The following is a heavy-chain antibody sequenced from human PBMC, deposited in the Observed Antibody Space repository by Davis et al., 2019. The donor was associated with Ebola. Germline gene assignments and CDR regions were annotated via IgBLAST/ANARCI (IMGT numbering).Heavy chain of an antibody. CDR3: ARDPLIGQQLDDYYYYGMDV. D-gene: IGHD6-13*01. J-gene: IGHJ6*02. Sequence: GESLKISCAASGFTFSSYWMHWVRQAPGKGLVWVSCINRDGSTTTYADSVKGRFTISRDNAKNTLYLQMNSLRAEDTAVYYCARDPLIGQQLDDYYYYGMDVWGQGTTVTVSS. CDR1: GFTFSSYW. CDR2: INRDGSTT. V-gene: IGHV3-74*03.